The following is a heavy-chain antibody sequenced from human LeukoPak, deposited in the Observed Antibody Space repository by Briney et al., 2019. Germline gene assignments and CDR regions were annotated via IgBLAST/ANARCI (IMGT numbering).Heavy chain of an antibody. Sequence: SETLSLTCTVSGYSISSGYYWGWIRRPPGKGLEWIGSIYHSGSTYYKPSLKSRVTISVDTSKNQFSLKLSSVTAADTAVYYCARSNFKILSYWGQGTLVTVSS. CDR2: IYHSGST. V-gene: IGHV4-38-2*02. J-gene: IGHJ4*02. CDR1: GYSISSGYY. CDR3: ARSNFKILSY. D-gene: IGHD4-11*01.